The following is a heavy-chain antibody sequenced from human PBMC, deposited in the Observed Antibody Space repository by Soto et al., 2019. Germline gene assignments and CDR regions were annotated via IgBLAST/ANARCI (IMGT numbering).Heavy chain of an antibody. D-gene: IGHD1-26*01. V-gene: IGHV3-23*01. J-gene: IGHJ6*02. Sequence: GGSLRLSCAASGFTFSSYAMSWVRQAPGKGLEWVSAISGSGGSTYYADSAKGRFTISRDNSKNTLYLQMNSLRAEDTAVYDCAKDTGDFPEPDVVDVWGQGTTVTVSS. CDR1: GFTFSSYA. CDR2: ISGSGGST. CDR3: AKDTGDFPEPDVVDV.